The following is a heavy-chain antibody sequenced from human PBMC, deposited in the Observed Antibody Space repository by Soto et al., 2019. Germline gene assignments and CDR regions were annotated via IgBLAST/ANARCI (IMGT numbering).Heavy chain of an antibody. CDR3: AKVVEGWFDP. CDR1: GFTFSSYG. CDR2: ISYDGSNK. V-gene: IGHV3-30*18. D-gene: IGHD3-3*01. Sequence: QVQLVESGGGVVQPGRSLRLSCAASGFTFSSYGMHWVRQAPGKGLGWVAVISYDGSNKYYADSVKGRFTISRDNSKNTRYRQMNSLRAEDTAVYYCAKVVEGWFDPWGQGTLVTVSS. J-gene: IGHJ5*02.